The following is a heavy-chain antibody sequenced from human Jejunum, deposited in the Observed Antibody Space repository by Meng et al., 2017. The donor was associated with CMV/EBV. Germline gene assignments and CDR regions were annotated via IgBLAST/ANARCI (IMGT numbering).Heavy chain of an antibody. CDR1: FNFHTYG. V-gene: IGHV3-21*01. D-gene: IGHD1-1*01. Sequence: FNFHTYGMNWVRQVPGRGLEWIASLVSSGPDIHYSDSVKGRFTISRDNAKKSLYLQMNSLRAEDTAVYYCARDLGNGNPSLFDDWGQGTLVTVSS. CDR3: ARDLGNGNPSLFDD. CDR2: LVSSGPDI. J-gene: IGHJ4*02.